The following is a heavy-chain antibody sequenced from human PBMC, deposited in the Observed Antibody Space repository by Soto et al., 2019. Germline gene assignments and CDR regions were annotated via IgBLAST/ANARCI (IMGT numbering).Heavy chain of an antibody. V-gene: IGHV3-23*01. J-gene: IGHJ6*02. CDR3: AKDRYCSSTSCYVRIPMDV. CDR2: ISGSGGST. Sequence: PGGSLRLSCAASGFTFSSYAMSWVRQAPGKGLEWVSAISGSGGSTYYADSVKGRFTISRDNSKNTLYLQMNSLRAEDTAVYYCAKDRYCSSTSCYVRIPMDVWGQGTTVTVSS. D-gene: IGHD2-2*01. CDR1: GFTFSSYA.